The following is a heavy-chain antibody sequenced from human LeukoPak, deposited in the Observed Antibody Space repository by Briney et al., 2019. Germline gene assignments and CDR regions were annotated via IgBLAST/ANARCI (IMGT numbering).Heavy chain of an antibody. V-gene: IGHV4-59*01. CDR1: GSSINSYY. CDR2: NYYGGPT. CDR3: ARAVHSSSALDY. J-gene: IGHJ4*02. D-gene: IGHD6-13*01. Sequence: SETLSLTCAFSGSSINSYYWSWIRQPPGKGLEWIGYNYYGGPTNSNPSLKSRVTISVDTSKNQFSLKLTSVTTADTAVYYCARAVHSSSALDYWGQGILVTVSS.